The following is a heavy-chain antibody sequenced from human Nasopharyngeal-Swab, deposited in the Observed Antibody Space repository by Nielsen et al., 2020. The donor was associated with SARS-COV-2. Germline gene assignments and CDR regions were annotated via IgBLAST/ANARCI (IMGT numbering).Heavy chain of an antibody. J-gene: IGHJ4*02. CDR1: GDSISSTSYY. CDR2: VYTNGGP. V-gene: IGHV4-39*01. CDR3: ARHPRRKLYPSVPLYYFDY. D-gene: IGHD2-8*01. Sequence: SETLSLTCTVFGDSISSTSYYWAWIRQTRGKGREGIGSVYTNGGPYYNPSLKSRVTLSADTAKNQFSLMLTSVGATDTAVYYCARHPRRKLYPSVPLYYFDYWGQGTLVTVSS.